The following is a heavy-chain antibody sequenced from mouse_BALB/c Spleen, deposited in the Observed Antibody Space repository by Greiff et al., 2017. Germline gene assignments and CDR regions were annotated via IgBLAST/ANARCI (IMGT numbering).Heavy chain of an antibody. CDR2: IRNKANGYTT. J-gene: IGHJ3*01. CDR3: ARGDYGNYIGFAY. D-gene: IGHD2-1*01. Sequence: EVQVVESGGGLVQPGGSLRLSCATSGFTFTDYYMSWVRQPPGKALEWLGFIRNKANGYTTEYSASVKGRFTISRDNSQSILYLQMNTLRAEDSATYYCARGDYGNYIGFAYWGQGTLVTVSA. CDR1: GFTFTDYY. V-gene: IGHV7-3*02.